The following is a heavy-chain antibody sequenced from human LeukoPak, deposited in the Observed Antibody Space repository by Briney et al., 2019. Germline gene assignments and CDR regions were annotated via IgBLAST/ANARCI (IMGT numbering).Heavy chain of an antibody. CDR2: IRYDGSNK. CDR3: AKDYIAARPRYYFDY. CDR1: GFTFSSYG. V-gene: IGHV3-30*02. J-gene: IGHJ4*02. Sequence: GGSLRLSCAASGFTFSSYGMHWVRQAPGKGLEWVAFIRYDGSNKYYADSVKGRFTISRDNSKNTLYLQMNSLRAEDTAVYYCAKDYIAARPRYYFDYWGQGTLVTVSS. D-gene: IGHD6-6*01.